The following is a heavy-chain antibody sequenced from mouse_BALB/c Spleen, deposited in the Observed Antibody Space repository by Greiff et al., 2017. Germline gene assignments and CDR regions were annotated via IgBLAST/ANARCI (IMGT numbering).Heavy chain of an antibody. V-gene: IGHV2-9*02. D-gene: IGHD2-14*01. CDR1: GFSLTSYG. J-gene: IGHJ1*01. CDR2: IWAGGST. CDR3: ARDRDYRYERYFDV. Sequence: VQVVESGPGLVAPSQSLSITCTVSGFSLTSYGVHWVRQPPGKGLEWLGVIWAGGSTNYNSALMSRLSISKDNSKSQVFLKMNSLQTDDTAMYYCARDRDYRYERYFDVWGAGTTVTVSS.